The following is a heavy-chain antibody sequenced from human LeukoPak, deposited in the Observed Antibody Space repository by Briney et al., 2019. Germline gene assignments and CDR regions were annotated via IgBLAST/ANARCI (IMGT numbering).Heavy chain of an antibody. V-gene: IGHV3-21*01. J-gene: IGHJ4*02. CDR3: ARCIAVAGTPLDY. CDR1: GFPFSSYS. CDR2: ISSSSSYI. D-gene: IGHD6-19*01. Sequence: RGGSLRLFCAASGFPFSSYSMNWVRQAPGEGLEWVSSISSSSSYIYYADSVKGRFTISRDNAKNSLYLQMNSLRAEDTAVYYCARCIAVAGTPLDYWGQGTLVTVSS.